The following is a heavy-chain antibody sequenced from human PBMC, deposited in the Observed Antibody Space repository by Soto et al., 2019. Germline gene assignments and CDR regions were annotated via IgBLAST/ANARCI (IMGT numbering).Heavy chain of an antibody. V-gene: IGHV4-30-4*01. Sequence: SETLSLTCTVSGVSVSRDYQWIWIRQPPGKGLEWIGHISYSGSPYYHPSLRSRLSISVDTSKNQFSLKVKSVTAAETAVYYCARAWDFWGQGTLVTVSS. CDR3: ARAWDF. CDR2: ISYSGSP. J-gene: IGHJ4*02. CDR1: GVSVSRDYQ.